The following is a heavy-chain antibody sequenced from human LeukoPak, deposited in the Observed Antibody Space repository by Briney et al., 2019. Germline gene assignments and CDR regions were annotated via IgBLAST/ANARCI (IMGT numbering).Heavy chain of an antibody. CDR3: ARALSYDILTGYSLYYFDY. J-gene: IGHJ4*02. V-gene: IGHV4-61*02. CDR2: IYTSGST. Sequence: SETLSLTCSVSGDPISIGSYLGSWIRRPAGRGVERVERIYTSGSTNYNPSVKSRVTISVDTYKNQLSPKLAAMSPDVRALYYCARALSYDILTGYSLYYFDYWGQGTLVTVSS. CDR1: GDPISIGSYL. D-gene: IGHD3-9*01.